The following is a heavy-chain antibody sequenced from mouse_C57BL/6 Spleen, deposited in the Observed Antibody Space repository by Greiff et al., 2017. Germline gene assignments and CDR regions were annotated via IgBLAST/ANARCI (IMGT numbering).Heavy chain of an antibody. Sequence: QVQLQQPGAELVKPGASVKLSCKASGYTFTSYWMHWVKQRPGQGLEWIGMIHPNSGSTNYNEKFKSKATLTVDKSSSTAYMQLSSLTSEDSAVYYGSAMVTTSYAMDYWGQGTSVTVSS. CDR2: IHPNSGST. CDR1: GYTFTSYW. CDR3: SAMVTTSYAMDY. V-gene: IGHV1-64*01. J-gene: IGHJ4*01. D-gene: IGHD2-2*01.